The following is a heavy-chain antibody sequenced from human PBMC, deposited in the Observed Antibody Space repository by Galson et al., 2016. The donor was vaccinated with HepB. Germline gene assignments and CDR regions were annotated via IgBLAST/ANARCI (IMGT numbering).Heavy chain of an antibody. CDR2: ISTRRTT. CDR1: GFVFSNFG. CDR3: AKERLVRRIFDH. D-gene: IGHD1-1*01. V-gene: IGHV3-23*01. J-gene: IGHJ4*02. Sequence: SLRLSCAASGFVFSNFGLSWVRQAPGKGPEWVASISTRRTTYYSGSVQGRFTISRDNSNNTLYLQMNGLRAEDTAVYYCAKERLVRRIFDHWGQGTLLTVSS.